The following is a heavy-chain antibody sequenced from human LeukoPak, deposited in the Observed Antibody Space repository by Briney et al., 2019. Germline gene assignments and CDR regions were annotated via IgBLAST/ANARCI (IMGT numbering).Heavy chain of an antibody. CDR3: ARDPGDGYNLDY. CDR2: IIPILGIA. CDR1: GGTFSSYT. V-gene: IGHV1-69*04. J-gene: IGHJ4*02. Sequence: SVKVSCKASGGTFSSYTISWVRQAPGQGLGWMGRIIPILGIANYAQKFQGRVTITADKSTSTAYMELSSLRSEDTAVYYCARDPGDGYNLDYWGQGTLVTVSS. D-gene: IGHD5-24*01.